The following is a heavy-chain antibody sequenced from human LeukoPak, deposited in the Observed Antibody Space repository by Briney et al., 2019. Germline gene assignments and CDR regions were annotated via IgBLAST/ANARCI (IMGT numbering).Heavy chain of an antibody. J-gene: IGHJ4*02. CDR2: IHYSGST. V-gene: IGHV4-59*08. CDR1: GGSISSYY. CDR3: ARGRHSSGWYLDY. D-gene: IGHD6-19*01. Sequence: SETLSLTCTVSGGSISSYYWSWIRQPPGKGLERIGYIHYSGSTNYNHSLKSRVTISVDTSKNQFSLKLSSVTAADTAVYYCARGRHSSGWYLDYWGQGTLVTVSS.